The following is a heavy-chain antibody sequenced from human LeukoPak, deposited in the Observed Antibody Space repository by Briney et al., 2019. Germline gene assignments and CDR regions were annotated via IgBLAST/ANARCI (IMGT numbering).Heavy chain of an antibody. CDR1: GYTLTELS. V-gene: IGHV1-24*01. J-gene: IGHJ4*02. Sequence: ASVKVSCKVSGYTLTELSVHWVRQAPGKGLEWMGGFDPEDGETIYAQKFQGRVTMTTDTSTTTVYMELRSLKSDDTAVYFCARGGRDSSSWFFDYWGQGTLVTVSS. CDR2: FDPEDGET. CDR3: ARGGRDSSSWFFDY. D-gene: IGHD6-13*01.